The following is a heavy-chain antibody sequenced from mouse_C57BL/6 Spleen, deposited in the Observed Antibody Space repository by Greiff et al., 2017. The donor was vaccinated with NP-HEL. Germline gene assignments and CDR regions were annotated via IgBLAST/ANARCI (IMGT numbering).Heavy chain of an antibody. V-gene: IGHV1-50*01. CDR1: GYTFTSYW. CDR3: ARVDGYDGNYYAMDY. J-gene: IGHJ4*01. D-gene: IGHD2-2*01. Sequence: VQLKQPGAELVKPGASVKLSCKASGYTFTSYWMQWVKQRPGQGLEWIGEIDPSDSYTNYNQKFKGKATLTVDPSSSTAYMQLSSLTSEDSAVYYCARVDGYDGNYYAMDYWGQGTSVTVSS. CDR2: IDPSDSYT.